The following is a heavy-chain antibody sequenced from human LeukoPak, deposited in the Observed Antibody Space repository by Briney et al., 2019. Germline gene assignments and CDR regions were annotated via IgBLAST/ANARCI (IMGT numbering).Heavy chain of an antibody. D-gene: IGHD6-19*01. Sequence: SETLSLTCAVSGYSISSGYYWGWIRQPSGKGLEWIGSIYHSGGTYYNPSLKSRVTISVDTSKNQFSLKLSSVTAAATAVYYCARNPQAGTLDYWGQGTLVTVSS. CDR2: IYHSGGT. V-gene: IGHV4-38-2*01. J-gene: IGHJ4*02. CDR3: ARNPQAGTLDY. CDR1: GYSISSGYY.